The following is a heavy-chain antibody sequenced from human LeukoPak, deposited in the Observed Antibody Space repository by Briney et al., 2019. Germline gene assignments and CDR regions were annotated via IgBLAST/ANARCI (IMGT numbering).Heavy chain of an antibody. CDR3: AAGHDFWSGYQ. CDR1: GFTFTSSA. Sequence: GASLKVSCKASGFTFTSSAMQWVRQARGQRLEWIGWIVVGSGNTNYAQKFQERVTITRDMSTSTAYMELRSLRSEDTAVYYCAAGHDFWSGYQWGQGTLVTVSS. V-gene: IGHV1-58*02. CDR2: IVVGSGNT. D-gene: IGHD3-3*01. J-gene: IGHJ4*02.